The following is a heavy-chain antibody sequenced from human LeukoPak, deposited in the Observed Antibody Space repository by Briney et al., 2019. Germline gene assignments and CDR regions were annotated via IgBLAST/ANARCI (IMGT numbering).Heavy chain of an antibody. CDR1: GGSISSYY. CDR3: ARVRYFDWLSPSYYYGMDV. J-gene: IGHJ6*02. CDR2: IYTSGST. Sequence: SETLSLTCTVSGGSISSYYWSWIRQPAGKGLEWIGRIYTSGSTNYNPSLKSRVTMSVDTSKNQFSLKLSSVTAADTAVYYCARVRYFDWLSPSYYYGMDVWGQGTTVTVSS. D-gene: IGHD3-9*01. V-gene: IGHV4-4*07.